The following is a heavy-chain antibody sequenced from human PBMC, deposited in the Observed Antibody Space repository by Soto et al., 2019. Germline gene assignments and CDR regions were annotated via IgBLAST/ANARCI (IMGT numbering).Heavy chain of an antibody. CDR1: GGSISSDY. Sequence: PSETLSVTCTVSGGSISSDYWSWIRQPPGKGLEWIGYIYYSGSTNYNPSLKSRVTISVDTSKNQFSLKLSSVTAADTAVYYCARVNYYDSSGYAPFYYYGMDVWGQGTTVTVSS. V-gene: IGHV4-59*01. CDR3: ARVNYYDSSGYAPFYYYGMDV. J-gene: IGHJ6*02. CDR2: IYYSGST. D-gene: IGHD3-22*01.